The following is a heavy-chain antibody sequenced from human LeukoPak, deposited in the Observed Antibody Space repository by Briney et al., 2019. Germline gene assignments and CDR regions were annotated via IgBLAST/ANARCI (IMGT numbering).Heavy chain of an antibody. CDR3: ARDLRYSSSWDY. Sequence: SETLSLTCTVSGYSISSGYYWGWIRQPAGKGLEWIGRIYTSGSTNYNPSLKSRVTMSVDTSKNQFSLKLSSVTAADTAVYYCARDLRYSSSWDYWGQGTLVTVSS. CDR2: IYTSGST. J-gene: IGHJ4*02. V-gene: IGHV4-4*07. CDR1: GYSISSGYY. D-gene: IGHD6-13*01.